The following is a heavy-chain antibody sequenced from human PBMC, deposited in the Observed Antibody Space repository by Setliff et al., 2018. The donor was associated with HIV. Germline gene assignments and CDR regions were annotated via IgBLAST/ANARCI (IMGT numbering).Heavy chain of an antibody. V-gene: IGHV4-61*08. J-gene: IGHJ6*02. D-gene: IGHD3-3*01. CDR2: LYNSGST. CDR1: GGSISSGAYY. CDR3: ARIFGDQGYYYGMDV. Sequence: SETLSLTCTVSGGSISSGAYYWTWIRQPPGKGLEWIGYLYNSGSTYYEPSLRGRVTISIDRSKNQFSLQLSSVIAADTAVYYCARIFGDQGYYYGMDVWGQGTTVTVSS.